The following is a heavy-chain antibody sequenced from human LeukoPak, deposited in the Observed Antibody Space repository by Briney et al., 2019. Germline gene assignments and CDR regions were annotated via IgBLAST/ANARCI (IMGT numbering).Heavy chain of an antibody. Sequence: PSETLSLTCTVSGGSISSYYWSWIRQPPGKGLEWIGYIYYSGSTNYNPSLKSRVTISVDTFKNQFSLKLSSVTAADTAVYYCARTMATIDYYYYGMDVWGQGTTVTVSS. CDR2: IYYSGST. J-gene: IGHJ6*02. V-gene: IGHV4-59*01. CDR3: ARTMATIDYYYYGMDV. CDR1: GGSISSYY. D-gene: IGHD5-24*01.